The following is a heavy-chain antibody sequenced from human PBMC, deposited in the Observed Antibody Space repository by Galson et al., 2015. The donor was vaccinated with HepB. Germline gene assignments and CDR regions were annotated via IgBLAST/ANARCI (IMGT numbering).Heavy chain of an antibody. V-gene: IGHV2-5*01. CDR1: GFPLTTSGVG. Sequence: PALVKPTQTLTLTCTFSGFPLTTSGVGVGWIRQPPGGALEWLTFIYWNDDMIYSPSLRSRLTITKDTSRNQVVLTMTNVDPVDTATYYCAHSERRDGYEETQCGLFHFDSWGQGTLVTVSS. J-gene: IGHJ4*02. CDR2: IYWNDDM. CDR3: AHSERRDGYEETQCGLFHFDS. D-gene: IGHD5-24*01.